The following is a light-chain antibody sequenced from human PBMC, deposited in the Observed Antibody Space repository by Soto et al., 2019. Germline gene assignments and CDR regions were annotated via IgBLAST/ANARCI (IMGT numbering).Light chain of an antibody. Sequence: QSVLTQPPSASGSPGQSVTISCTGTSSDVGGYNYVSWYQQHPGKAPKLMIYEVSKRPSGVPDRFSGSKSGNTASLTVSGLQPEDEADYYCSSYAGSNKVEGVFGTGTKVTVL. J-gene: IGLJ1*01. CDR2: EVS. CDR1: SSDVGGYNY. CDR3: SSYAGSNKVEGV. V-gene: IGLV2-8*01.